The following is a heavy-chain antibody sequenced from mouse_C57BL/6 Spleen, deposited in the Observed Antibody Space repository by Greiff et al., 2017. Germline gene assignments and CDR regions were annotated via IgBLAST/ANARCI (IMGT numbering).Heavy chain of an antibody. CDR1: GFTFSSYA. D-gene: IGHD1-1*01. J-gene: IGHJ4*01. Sequence: DVMLVESGGGLVKPGGSLKLSCAASGFTFSSYAMSWVRQTPEKRLEWVATISDGGSYTYYPDNVKGRFTISRDNAKNNLYLQMSHLKSEDTAMYYCARALQLLRSAMDYWGQGTSVTVSS. CDR2: ISDGGSYT. V-gene: IGHV5-4*03. CDR3: ARALQLLRSAMDY.